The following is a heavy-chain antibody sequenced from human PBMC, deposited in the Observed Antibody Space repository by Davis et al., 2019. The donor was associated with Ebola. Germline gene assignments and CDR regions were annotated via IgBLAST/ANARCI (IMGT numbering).Heavy chain of an antibody. CDR3: AREVMITFGGVIVRENWFDP. CDR1: GYTFTSYA. J-gene: IGHJ5*02. V-gene: IGHV1-3*01. Sequence: ASVKVSCKASGYTFTSYAMHWVRQAPGQRLEWMGWINAGNGNTKYSQKFQGRVTITRDTSASTAYMELSSLRSEDTAVYYCAREVMITFGGVIVRENWFDPWGQGTLVTVSS. D-gene: IGHD3-16*02. CDR2: INAGNGNT.